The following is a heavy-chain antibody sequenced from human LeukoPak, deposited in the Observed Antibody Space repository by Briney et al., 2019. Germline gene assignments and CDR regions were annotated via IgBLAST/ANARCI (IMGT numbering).Heavy chain of an antibody. CDR2: ISSSSSYI. Sequence: GGSLRLSCAASGFTFSSYNMNWVRQAPGKGLEWVSSISSSSSYIYYADSVKGRFTISRDNAKNSLYLQMNSLRDEDTAVYYCARDYRGYRAPYYFDHWGQGTLVTVSS. V-gene: IGHV3-21*01. CDR1: GFTFSSYN. J-gene: IGHJ4*02. CDR3: ARDYRGYRAPYYFDH. D-gene: IGHD2-15*01.